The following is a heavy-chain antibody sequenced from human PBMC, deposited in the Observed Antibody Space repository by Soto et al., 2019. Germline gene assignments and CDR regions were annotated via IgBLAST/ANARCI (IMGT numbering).Heavy chain of an antibody. CDR1: GYTLTELS. D-gene: IGHD3-3*01. Sequence: ASVKVSCKVSGYTLTELSMHWVRQAPGKGLEWMGGFDPEDGETIYAQKFQGRVTMTEDTSTDTAYMELSSLRSEDTAVYYCATGPKYYDFWSGYYSLSYWGQGTLVTVSS. J-gene: IGHJ4*02. V-gene: IGHV1-24*01. CDR3: ATGPKYYDFWSGYYSLSY. CDR2: FDPEDGET.